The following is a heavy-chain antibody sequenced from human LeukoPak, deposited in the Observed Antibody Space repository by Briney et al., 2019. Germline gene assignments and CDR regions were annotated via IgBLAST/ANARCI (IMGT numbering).Heavy chain of an antibody. D-gene: IGHD5-12*01. J-gene: IGHJ4*02. Sequence: ASVKVSCKASGYTFTSYGISWVRQAPGQGLEWMGWISAYNGNTNYAQKLQGRVTMTTDTSTSTAYMELRSLRSDDTAVYYCARDLKWLRPGAKDPGGYWGQGTLVTVSS. V-gene: IGHV1-18*01. CDR2: ISAYNGNT. CDR3: ARDLKWLRPGAKDPGGY. CDR1: GYTFTSYG.